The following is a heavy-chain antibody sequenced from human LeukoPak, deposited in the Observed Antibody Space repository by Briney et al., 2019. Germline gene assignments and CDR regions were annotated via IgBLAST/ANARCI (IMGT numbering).Heavy chain of an antibody. D-gene: IGHD6-6*01. J-gene: IGHJ6*02. CDR1: GGTFSSYA. V-gene: IGHV1-69*13. Sequence: SVKVSCKASGGTFSSYAISWVRQAPGQGLEWMGGIIPIFGTANYPQKFQGRVTITADESTSTAYMELSSLRSEDTAVYYRARTVVYSSSSPYYYGMDVWGQGTTVTVSS. CDR2: IIPIFGTA. CDR3: ARTVVYSSSSPYYYGMDV.